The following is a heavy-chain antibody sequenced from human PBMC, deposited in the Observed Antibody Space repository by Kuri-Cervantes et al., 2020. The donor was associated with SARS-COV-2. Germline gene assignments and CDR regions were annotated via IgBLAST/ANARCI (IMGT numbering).Heavy chain of an antibody. CDR2: INPNSGGT. D-gene: IGHD2-2*01. CDR1: GYTFTGYY. CDR3: ARVGAIVVAPAAIPDFEY. Sequence: ASVKVSCKASGYTFTGYYMHWVRQAPGQGLEWMGWINPNSGGTNYAQKFQGRVTMTRDTSISTAYMELRSLRADDTAVYYCARVGAIVVAPAAIPDFEYWGQGTLVTVSS. V-gene: IGHV1-2*02. J-gene: IGHJ4*02.